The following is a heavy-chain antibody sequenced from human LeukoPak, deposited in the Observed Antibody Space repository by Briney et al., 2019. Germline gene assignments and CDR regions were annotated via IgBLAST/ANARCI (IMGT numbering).Heavy chain of an antibody. V-gene: IGHV1-2*02. J-gene: IGHJ5*02. CDR1: GYTFTGYY. D-gene: IGHD3-10*01. CDR3: ARGLWWFGELSHNWFDP. CDR2: INPNSGGT. Sequence: ASVKVSCKASGYTFTGYYMHWVRQAPGQGLEWMGWINPNSGGTNYAQKFQGRVTMTRDTSISTAYMELSRLRSDDTAVYYCARGLWWFGELSHNWFDPWGQGTLVTVSS.